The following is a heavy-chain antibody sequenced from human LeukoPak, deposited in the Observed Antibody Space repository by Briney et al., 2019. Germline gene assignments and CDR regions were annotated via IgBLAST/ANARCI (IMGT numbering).Heavy chain of an antibody. CDR3: ARETDGDPYYYGMDV. CDR1: GFTFSSYS. V-gene: IGHV3-21*01. Sequence: GRSLRLSCAASGFTFSSYSMNWVRQAPGKGLEWVSSISSSSSYIYYADSVKGRFTISRDNAKNSLYLQMNSLRAEDTAVYYCARETDGDPYYYGMDVWGQGTTVTVSS. D-gene: IGHD4-17*01. J-gene: IGHJ6*02. CDR2: ISSSSSYI.